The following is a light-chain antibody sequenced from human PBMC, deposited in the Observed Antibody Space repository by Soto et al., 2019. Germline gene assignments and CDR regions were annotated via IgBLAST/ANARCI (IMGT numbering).Light chain of an antibody. CDR3: DSYAGSNNWV. V-gene: IGLV2-8*01. J-gene: IGLJ3*02. CDR2: EVS. CDR1: SSDVGGYNY. Sequence: QSALTQPPSASGSPGQSVTISCTGTSSDVGGYNYVSWYQQHPGKAPKLMIYEVSKRPSGVPDRFSGSKSGNTASLTVSGLQAADEADYYCDSYAGSNNWVFGGGTKVTVL.